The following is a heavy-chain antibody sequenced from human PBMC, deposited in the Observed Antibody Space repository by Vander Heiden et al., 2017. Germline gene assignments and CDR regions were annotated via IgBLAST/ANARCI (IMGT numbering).Heavy chain of an antibody. Sequence: EVQLVESGGGLVQPGRSLRLSCAAPGFTFDDYAMHWVRQAPGKGLEWVSGISWNSGSIGYADSVKGRFTISRDNAKNSLYLQMNSLRAEDTALYYCAKDRAGAVAGRGFFDYWGQGTLVTVSS. D-gene: IGHD6-19*01. V-gene: IGHV3-9*01. CDR2: ISWNSGSI. CDR3: AKDRAGAVAGRGFFDY. J-gene: IGHJ4*02. CDR1: GFTFDDYA.